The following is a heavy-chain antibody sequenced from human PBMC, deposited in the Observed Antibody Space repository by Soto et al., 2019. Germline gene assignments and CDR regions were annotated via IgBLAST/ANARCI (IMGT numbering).Heavy chain of an antibody. V-gene: IGHV4-4*02. CDR3: ARARPSYGTNLHY. D-gene: IGHD1-26*01. J-gene: IGHJ4*02. CDR2: IYHSGRT. CDR1: GGSVSSDYW. Sequence: QVQLQESGPGVVKPSGTLSLTCAVSGGSVSSDYWWSWVRLPPGKGLEWIGEIYHSGRTNYNPSLKSRVPISLDKSKTRLSLILTSVTAADTDVYYCARARPSYGTNLHYWGQGTLVTVSS.